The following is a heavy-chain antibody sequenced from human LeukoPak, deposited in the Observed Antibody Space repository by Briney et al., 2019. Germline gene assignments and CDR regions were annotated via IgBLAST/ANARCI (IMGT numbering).Heavy chain of an antibody. D-gene: IGHD3-3*01. V-gene: IGHV1-58*02. Sequence: SVKVSCKASGYTFTSSAMQWVRQARGQRLEWIGWIVVGSGNTNYAQKFQERVTITRDMSTSTAYMELSSLRSEDTAVYYCARNRPGVGIPSYYYYGMDVWGQGTTVTVSS. CDR2: IVVGSGNT. CDR1: GYTFTSSA. CDR3: ARNRPGVGIPSYYYYGMDV. J-gene: IGHJ6*02.